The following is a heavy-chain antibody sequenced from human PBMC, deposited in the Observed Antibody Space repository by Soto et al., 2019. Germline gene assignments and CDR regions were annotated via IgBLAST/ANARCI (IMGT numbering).Heavy chain of an antibody. V-gene: IGHV3-30-3*01. J-gene: IGHJ4*02. CDR3: ARAPRYSSSWYSFDY. Sequence: GALRLSCAASRFTFSNYAMHWVRQAPGKGLEWVAVISYDGSNKYYADSVKGRFTISRDNSKNTLYLQMNSLRVEDTAVYYCARAPRYSSSWYSFDYWGQGTLVTVSS. D-gene: IGHD6-13*01. CDR2: ISYDGSNK. CDR1: RFTFSNYA.